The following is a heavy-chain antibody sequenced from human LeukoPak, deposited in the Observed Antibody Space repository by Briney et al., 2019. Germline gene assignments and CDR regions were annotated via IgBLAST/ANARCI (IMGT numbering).Heavy chain of an antibody. V-gene: IGHV3-21*01. CDR3: EREGYSYGLLRYYYMDV. D-gene: IGHD5-18*01. CDR2: ISSSSSYI. J-gene: IGHJ6*03. CDR1: GFTFSSYS. Sequence: GGSLRLSCAASGFTFSSYSMNWVRQAPGKGLEWVSSISSSSSYIYYADSVKGRFTISRDNAKNSLYLQMNSLRSEDTAVYYCEREGYSYGLLRYYYMDVWGKGTTVTISS.